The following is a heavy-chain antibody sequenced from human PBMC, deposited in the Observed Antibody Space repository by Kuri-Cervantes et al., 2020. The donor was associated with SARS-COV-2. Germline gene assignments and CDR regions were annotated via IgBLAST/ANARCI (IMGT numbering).Heavy chain of an antibody. CDR2: ISGSGGST. CDR1: GFTFSSCA. V-gene: IGHV3-23*01. D-gene: IGHD6-19*01. Sequence: LSLTCAASGFTFSSCAMSWVRQAPGKGLEWVSAISGSGGSTYYADSVKGRFTISRDNSKSTLYLQMNSLRAEDTAVYYCAKGIAVAGTGGFDYWGQGTLVTVSS. J-gene: IGHJ4*02. CDR3: AKGIAVAGTGGFDY.